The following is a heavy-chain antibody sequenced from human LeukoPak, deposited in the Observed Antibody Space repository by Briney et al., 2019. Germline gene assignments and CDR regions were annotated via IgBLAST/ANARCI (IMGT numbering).Heavy chain of an antibody. CDR1: GFTFSNAW. Sequence: GGSLRPSCAASGFTFSNAWMNWVRQAPGKGLEWVSSISSSSSYIYYADSVKGRFTISRDNAKNSLYLQMNSLRAEDTAVYYCARVFGAAAATDYWGQGTLVTVSS. CDR2: ISSSSSYI. J-gene: IGHJ4*02. CDR3: ARVFGAAAATDY. D-gene: IGHD6-13*01. V-gene: IGHV3-21*01.